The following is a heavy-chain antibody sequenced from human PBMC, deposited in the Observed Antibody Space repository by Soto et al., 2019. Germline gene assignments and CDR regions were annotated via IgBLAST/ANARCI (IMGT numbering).Heavy chain of an antibody. J-gene: IGHJ5*01. CDR3: ARGTATTTGLFDS. V-gene: IGHV4-4*02. Sequence: PSEPLSHTGALSCGSRYTPNWWTWVRQTPGKGLQWIGEIYHSESTNYNPSLKSRVTISVDKSKTQFSLNLTSVTAADTAMYYCARGTATTTGLFDSWAQGDALPISS. D-gene: IGHD4-17*01. CDR2: IYHSEST. CDR1: CGSRYTPNW.